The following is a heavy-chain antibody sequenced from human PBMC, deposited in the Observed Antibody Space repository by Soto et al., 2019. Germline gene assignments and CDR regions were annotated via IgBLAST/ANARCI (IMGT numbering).Heavy chain of an antibody. V-gene: IGHV3-23*01. J-gene: IGHJ6*02. CDR3: ATLGDFDHYYYYGMDV. CDR2: ISGSGGST. D-gene: IGHD2-21*02. Sequence: GGSLTLSCAASGFTFSSYAMSWVRQAPGKGLEWVSAISGSGGSTYYADSVKGRFTIPRDNAKNSLHLQMNSLRDEDTAVYYCATLGDFDHYYYYGMDVWGQGTTVTVSS. CDR1: GFTFSSYA.